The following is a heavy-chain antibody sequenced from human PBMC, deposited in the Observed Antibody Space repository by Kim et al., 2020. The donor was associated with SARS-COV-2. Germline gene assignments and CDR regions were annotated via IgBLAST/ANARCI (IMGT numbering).Heavy chain of an antibody. J-gene: IGHJ4*02. Sequence: YNPSLQSRVTISVDTSKNQFSLKLSSVTAADTAVYYCARGGYSYGTDFDYWGQGTLVTVSS. V-gene: IGHV4-59*09. CDR3: ARGGYSYGTDFDY. D-gene: IGHD5-18*01.